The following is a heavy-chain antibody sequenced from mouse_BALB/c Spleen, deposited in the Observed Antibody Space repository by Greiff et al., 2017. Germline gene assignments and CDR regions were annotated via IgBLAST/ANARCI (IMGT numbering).Heavy chain of an antibody. D-gene: IGHD1-1*01. CDR3: ARGPLLLPFAY. Sequence: QVQLKESGPGLVAPSQSLSITCTVSGFSLTSYGVHWVRQPPGKGLEWLGVIWAGGSTNYNSALMSRLSISKDNSKSQVFLKMNSLQTDDTAMYYCARGPLLLPFAYWGQGTLVTVSA. CDR2: IWAGGST. V-gene: IGHV2-9*02. J-gene: IGHJ3*01. CDR1: GFSLTSYG.